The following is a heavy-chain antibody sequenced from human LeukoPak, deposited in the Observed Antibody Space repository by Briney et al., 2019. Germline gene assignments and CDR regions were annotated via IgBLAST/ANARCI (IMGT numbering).Heavy chain of an antibody. V-gene: IGHV4-59*01. D-gene: IGHD1-26*01. J-gene: IGHJ4*02. CDR3: AREGGSTKGHFDY. Sequence: PSETLSLTCAVYGGSFSGYYWSWIRQPPGKGLEWIGYIYYSGSTNYNPSLRSRVTISVDTSKNQFSLKLSSVTAADTAVYYCAREGGSTKGHFDYWGQGTLVTVSS. CDR1: GGSFSGYY. CDR2: IYYSGST.